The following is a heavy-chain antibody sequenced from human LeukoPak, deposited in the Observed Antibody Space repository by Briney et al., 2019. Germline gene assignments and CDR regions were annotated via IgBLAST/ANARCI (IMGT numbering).Heavy chain of an antibody. V-gene: IGHV3-9*01. CDR2: ISWNSGSI. D-gene: IGHD1-26*01. Sequence: GGSLRLSCAASGFTFDDYAMHWVRQAPGKGLEWVSGISWNSGSIGYADSVKGRFTISRDNAQNSLTLHMNTLRADDTAVSYCAKDGGTHFDHWGQGTLVTVSS. CDR3: AKDGGTHFDH. J-gene: IGHJ4*02. CDR1: GFTFDDYA.